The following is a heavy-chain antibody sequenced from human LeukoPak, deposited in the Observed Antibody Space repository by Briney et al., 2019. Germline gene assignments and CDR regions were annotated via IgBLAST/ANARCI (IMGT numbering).Heavy chain of an antibody. D-gene: IGHD1-1*01. Sequence: SETLSLTCTVSGGSISSYYWSWIRQPPGKGLEWLGYIYYSGTTKYNPSLKSRVTISVDTSKNQFSLKVTSLTAADTAVYYCARGPTISETGYFDYWGQGTLVTVSS. V-gene: IGHV4-59*12. CDR2: IYYSGTT. CDR1: GGSISSYY. CDR3: ARGPTISETGYFDY. J-gene: IGHJ4*03.